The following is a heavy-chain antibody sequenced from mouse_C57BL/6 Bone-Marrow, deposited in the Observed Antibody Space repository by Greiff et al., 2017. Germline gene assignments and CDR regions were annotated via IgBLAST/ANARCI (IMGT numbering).Heavy chain of an antibody. V-gene: IGHV14-3*01. CDR3: ARLADKNYFDY. Sequence: VHVKQSVAELVRPGASVKLSCTASGFNIKNTYMHWVKQRPEQGLEWIGRIDPANGNTKYAPKFQGKATITADTSSNTAYLQLSSLTSEDSAIYYGARLADKNYFDYWGQGTTLTVSS. J-gene: IGHJ2*01. CDR1: GFNIKNTY. D-gene: IGHD3-2*01. CDR2: IDPANGNT.